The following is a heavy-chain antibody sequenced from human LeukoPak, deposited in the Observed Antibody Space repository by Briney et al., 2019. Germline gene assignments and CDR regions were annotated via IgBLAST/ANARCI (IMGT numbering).Heavy chain of an antibody. CDR2: IIPILGIA. CDR1: GGTFSSYA. J-gene: IGHJ4*02. D-gene: IGHD5-24*01. CDR3: AREGATRFDY. Sequence: ASVKVSCKASGGTFSSYAISWVRQAPGQGLEWMGRIIPILGIANYAQRFQGRVTLTTDTSTSTAYMELRSLRSDDTAVYYCAREGATRFDYWGQGTLVTVSS. V-gene: IGHV1-69*04.